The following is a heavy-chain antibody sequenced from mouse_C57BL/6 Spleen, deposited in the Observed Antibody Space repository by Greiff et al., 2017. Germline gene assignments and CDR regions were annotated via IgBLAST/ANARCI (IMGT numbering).Heavy chain of an antibody. CDR1: GYTFTSYG. CDR2: IYPRSGNT. Sequence: LQESGAELARPGASVKLSCKASGYTFTSYGISWVKQRTRQGLEWIGEIYPRSGNTYYNEKFKGKATLTADKSSSTAYMELRSLTSEDSAVYFCVYSNYGEGYYFDYWGQGTTLTVSS. D-gene: IGHD2-5*01. CDR3: VYSNYGEGYYFDY. V-gene: IGHV1-81*01. J-gene: IGHJ2*01.